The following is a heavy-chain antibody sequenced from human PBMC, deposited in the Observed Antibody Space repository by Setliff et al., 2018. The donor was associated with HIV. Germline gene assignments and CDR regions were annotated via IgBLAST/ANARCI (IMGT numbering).Heavy chain of an antibody. Sequence: GGSLRLSCAASGFTFNNYWIIWVRQAPGKGLEWVANINQDGSHKYYADSVKGRFTVSRDNSKNMVYLQMNSLRVEDTAVYYCARDADTSSHYSYYDYWGQGTLVTVSS. CDR2: INQDGSHK. J-gene: IGHJ4*02. CDR3: ARDADTSSHYSYYDY. V-gene: IGHV3-7*01. D-gene: IGHD3-22*01. CDR1: GFTFNNYW.